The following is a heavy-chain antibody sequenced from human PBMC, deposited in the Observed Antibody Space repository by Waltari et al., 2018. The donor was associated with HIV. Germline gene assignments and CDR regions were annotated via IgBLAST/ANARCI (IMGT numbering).Heavy chain of an antibody. J-gene: IGHJ4*02. CDR3: ARRALWLRPVYYFDY. CDR1: GAPFAGYY. D-gene: IGHD5-12*01. V-gene: IGHV4-34*01. CDR2: TNHRRNT. Sequence: QVQLQQCGAGLLKPSETLSPTCAVYGAPFAGYYWSWIRQPPGKRLAWMGETNHRRNTNYNPSLKSRLTMSVDASKNQFSLNLNSVTAADTGVYYCARRALWLRPVYYFDYWGQGALVTVSS.